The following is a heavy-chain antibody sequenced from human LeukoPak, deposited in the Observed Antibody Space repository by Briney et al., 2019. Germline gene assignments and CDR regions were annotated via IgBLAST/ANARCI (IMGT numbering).Heavy chain of an antibody. CDR2: IYYSGST. J-gene: IGHJ3*02. CDR3: ARDSDYYDSSGYRHHAFDI. D-gene: IGHD3-22*01. V-gene: IGHV4-61*01. CDR1: GGSISSSYY. Sequence: SETLSLTCTVSGGSISSSYYWSWIRQPPGKGLEWIGYIYYSGSTNYNPSLKSRITISVDTSKNQLSLKLSSVTAADTAVYYCARDSDYYDSSGYRHHAFDIWGQGTMVTVS.